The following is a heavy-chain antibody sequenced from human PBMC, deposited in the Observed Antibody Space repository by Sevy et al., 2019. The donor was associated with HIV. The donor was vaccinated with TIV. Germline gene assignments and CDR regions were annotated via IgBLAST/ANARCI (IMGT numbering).Heavy chain of an antibody. V-gene: IGHV1-2*02. D-gene: IGHD2-2*01. CDR1: GYTFTGYY. J-gene: IGHJ5*02. CDR3: AREDIVVVPAAKRRGNWFDP. CDR2: INPNSGGT. Sequence: ASVKVSCKASGYTFTGYYMHWVRQAPGQGLEWMGWINPNSGGTNYAQKFQGRVTMTRDTSISTAYMELSRLGSDDTAVYYCAREDIVVVPAAKRRGNWFDPWGQGTLVTVSS.